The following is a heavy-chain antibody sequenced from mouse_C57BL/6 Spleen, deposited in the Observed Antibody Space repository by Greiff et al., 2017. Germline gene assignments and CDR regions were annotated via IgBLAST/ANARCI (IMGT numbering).Heavy chain of an antibody. Sequence: VKVVESGPGLVQPSQSLSITCTVSGFSLTSYDVHWVRQSPGKGLEWLGVIWSGGSTDYHAAFISRMSISKDNSKSQVFFKMKSLQAYDTAIYYCARTEYSMDCCGQGTSVTVSS. CDR1: GFSLTSYD. V-gene: IGHV2-2*01. J-gene: IGHJ4*01. CDR3: ARTEYSMDC. CDR2: IWSGGST.